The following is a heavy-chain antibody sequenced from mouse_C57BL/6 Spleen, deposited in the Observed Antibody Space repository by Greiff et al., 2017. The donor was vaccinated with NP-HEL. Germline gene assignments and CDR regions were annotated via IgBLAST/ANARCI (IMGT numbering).Heavy chain of an antibody. Sequence: QVQLQQPGAELVMPGASVKLSCKASGYTFTSYWMHWVKQRPGQGLEWIGEIDPSDSYTNYNQKFKGKSTLTVDKSSSTAYMQLSSLTSEDSAVYECARKGYYGSSCYFDYWGQGTTLTVSS. V-gene: IGHV1-69*01. D-gene: IGHD1-1*01. CDR1: GYTFTSYW. CDR3: ARKGYYGSSCYFDY. CDR2: IDPSDSYT. J-gene: IGHJ2*01.